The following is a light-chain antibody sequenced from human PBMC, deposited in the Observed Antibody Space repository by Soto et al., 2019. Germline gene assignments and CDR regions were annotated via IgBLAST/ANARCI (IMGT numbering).Light chain of an antibody. CDR3: QHYNSYSEA. CDR1: QDIRKD. V-gene: IGKV1-17*01. Sequence: DIQMTQSPSSLYASVGDRVSITCQASQDIRKDLSWYQQKPGKAPKRLIYAASSLQSGVPSRFSGSGSGTEFTLTISSLQPDDFATYYCQHYNSYSEAFGQGTKVDIK. CDR2: AAS. J-gene: IGKJ1*01.